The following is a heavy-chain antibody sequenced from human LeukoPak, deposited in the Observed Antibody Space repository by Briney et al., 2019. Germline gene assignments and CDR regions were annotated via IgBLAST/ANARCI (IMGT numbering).Heavy chain of an antibody. V-gene: IGHV3-21*01. Sequence: GGSLRLSCAASGFPFNNYALNWVRQAPGKGLEWVSSISSSSTYMYYADSVKGRFTISRDNAKNSLYLQMNSLRAEDTAVYHCGHCTTTGCFAGGSWGQGTLVTVSS. CDR1: GFPFNNYA. CDR3: GHCTTTGCFAGGS. J-gene: IGHJ5*02. CDR2: ISSSSTYM. D-gene: IGHD2-2*01.